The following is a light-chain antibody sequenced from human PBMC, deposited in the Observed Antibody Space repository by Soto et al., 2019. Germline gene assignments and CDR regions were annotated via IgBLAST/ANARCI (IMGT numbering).Light chain of an antibody. V-gene: IGKV1-9*01. CDR1: HDISTY. J-gene: IGKJ5*01. Sequence: NQLPHTPSLPAASVGSRVTITFLASHDISTYLAWYQQKPGKAPKLMIYEASTLQSGVPSRFSGSGSGTEFTLTISGLLPEDFATYHCQQLNTLPFTFGQGTRLEI. CDR3: QQLNTLPFT. CDR2: EAS.